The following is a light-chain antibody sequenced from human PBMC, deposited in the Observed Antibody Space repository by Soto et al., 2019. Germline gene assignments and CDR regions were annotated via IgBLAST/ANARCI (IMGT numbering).Light chain of an antibody. CDR2: DVN. Sequence: QSALTQPASVSGSPGQSITISCAGSSSDVGGYNHVSWYQQHPGKAPKLLIYDVNNRPSGVSNRFSGSKSGNTASLIISGLQAEDEADYYCSSYTSGSTYVFGTGTKLTVL. V-gene: IGLV2-14*03. CDR1: SSDVGGYNH. CDR3: SSYTSGSTYV. J-gene: IGLJ1*01.